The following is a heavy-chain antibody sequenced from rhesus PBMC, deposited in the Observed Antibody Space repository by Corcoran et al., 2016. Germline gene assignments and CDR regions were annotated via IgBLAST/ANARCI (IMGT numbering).Heavy chain of an antibody. J-gene: IGHJ4*01. CDR3: ARGLGDY. Sequence: QVQLQESGPGLVKPSETLSLTCAVSGGSISSSNCWSCIRQPPGKGLEWIGGIYSNTESTNYNPSLKNRVTISKDTSKNQFSLKLSSVTAADTAVYYCARGLGDYWGQGVLVTVSS. CDR2: IYSNTEST. CDR1: GGSISSSNC. D-gene: IGHD3-3*01. V-gene: IGHV4S12*01.